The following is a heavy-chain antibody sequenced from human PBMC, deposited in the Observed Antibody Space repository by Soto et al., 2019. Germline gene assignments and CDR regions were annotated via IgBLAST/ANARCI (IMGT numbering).Heavy chain of an antibody. CDR3: ARCPGDTAPDDNWFDP. CDR2: MNPNSGNT. D-gene: IGHD5-18*01. CDR1: GYTFTSYD. Sequence: ASVKVSCKASGYTFTSYDINWVRQATGQGLEWMGWMNPNSGNTGYAQKFQGRVTMTRNTSISTAYMELSSLRSEDTAVYYCARCPGDTAPDDNWFDPWGQGTLVTVSS. V-gene: IGHV1-8*01. J-gene: IGHJ5*02.